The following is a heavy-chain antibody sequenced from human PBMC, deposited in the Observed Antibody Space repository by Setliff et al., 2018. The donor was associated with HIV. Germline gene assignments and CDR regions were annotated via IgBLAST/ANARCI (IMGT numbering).Heavy chain of an antibody. D-gene: IGHD3-22*01. CDR3: ARGMDYYDTSGYYQYYFDY. J-gene: IGHJ4*02. V-gene: IGHV1-2*04. CDR2: INPKSDGT. Sequence: ASVKVSCKASGYTFTSDYIHWVRQAPGQGLEWMGWINPKSDGTNYAQKFQGWITMTRDTSISTAYMELSRLRSDDTAVYYCARGMDYYDTSGYYQYYFDYWGQGTLVTVLL. CDR1: GYTFTSDY.